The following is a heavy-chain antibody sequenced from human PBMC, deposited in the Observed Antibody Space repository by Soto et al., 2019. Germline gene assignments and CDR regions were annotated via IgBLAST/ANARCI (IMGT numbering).Heavy chain of an antibody. Sequence: QVQLVESGGGVVQPGRSLRLSCAASGFTFSSYGMHWVRQAPGKGLEWVAVISYDGSNKYYADSVKGRFTISRDNSKNPLYLQMNSLRAEDTAVYYCAKESNYYDSSGYAHHWYFDLWGRGTLVTVSS. CDR1: GFTFSSYG. D-gene: IGHD3-22*01. J-gene: IGHJ2*01. CDR3: AKESNYYDSSGYAHHWYFDL. V-gene: IGHV3-30*18. CDR2: ISYDGSNK.